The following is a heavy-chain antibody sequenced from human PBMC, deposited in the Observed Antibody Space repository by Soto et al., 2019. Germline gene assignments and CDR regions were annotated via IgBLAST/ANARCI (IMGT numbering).Heavy chain of an antibody. CDR2: IIPILGIA. V-gene: IGHV1-69*02. J-gene: IGHJ3*02. CDR1: GGTLSSYT. D-gene: IGHD6-19*01. Sequence: QVQLVQSGAEVKKPGSSVKVSCKASGGTLSSYTISWVRQAPGEGLEWMGRIIPILGIANYAQKFQGRVTITADKSTSTAYMELSSLRSEDTAVYYCARTEPGRWLPSVDIWGQGTMVTVSS. CDR3: ARTEPGRWLPSVDI.